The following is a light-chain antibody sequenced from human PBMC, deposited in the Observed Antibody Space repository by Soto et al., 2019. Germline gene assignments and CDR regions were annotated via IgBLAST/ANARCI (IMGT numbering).Light chain of an antibody. CDR2: EVS. CDR1: SSDVGGYNY. Sequence: QSALTQPASVSGSPGQSITISCTGTSSDVGGYNYVSWYQQHPGKAPKLMIYEVSNRPSGVSYRFSGSKSGNTASLTISGLQTEDEADYYCSSYTSISTHVIFGGGTKVTVL. CDR3: SSYTSISTHVI. V-gene: IGLV2-14*01. J-gene: IGLJ2*01.